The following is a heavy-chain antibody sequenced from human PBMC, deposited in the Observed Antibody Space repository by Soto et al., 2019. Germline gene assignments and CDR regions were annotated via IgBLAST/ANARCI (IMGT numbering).Heavy chain of an antibody. Sequence: SETLSLTCAVSGGSISSGGYSWSWIRQPPGKGLEWIGYIYHSGSTYYNPSLKSRVTISVDTSKNQFSLKLSSVTAADTAVYYCAASRAMGAFDIWGQGTMVTVSS. D-gene: IGHD6-6*01. CDR2: IYHSGST. CDR1: GGSISSGGYS. V-gene: IGHV4-30-2*01. J-gene: IGHJ3*02. CDR3: AASRAMGAFDI.